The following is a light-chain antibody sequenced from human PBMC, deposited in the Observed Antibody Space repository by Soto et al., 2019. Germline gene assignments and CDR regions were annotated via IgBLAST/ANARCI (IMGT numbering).Light chain of an antibody. CDR1: QAIRED. CDR3: LQDHGFPLT. Sequence: AIQMTQSPSSLSASVGDRVTITCRATQAIREDLGWYQQEPGKAPKLLIYAASSLQSEVPSRFSGSGSGTDFTLTISSLQPEDFATYFCLQDHGFPLTFGGGTKVEIK. CDR2: AAS. V-gene: IGKV1-6*01. J-gene: IGKJ4*01.